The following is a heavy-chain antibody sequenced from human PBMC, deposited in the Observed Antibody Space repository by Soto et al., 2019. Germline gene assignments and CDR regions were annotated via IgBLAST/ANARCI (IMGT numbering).Heavy chain of an antibody. D-gene: IGHD3-10*01. J-gene: IGHJ4*02. CDR1: GFTFSSYA. CDR3: AKGALPLRGFGSRTFGLIDY. V-gene: IGHV3-23*01. Sequence: GGSLRLSCAASGFTFSSYAMSWVRQAPGKGLEWVSAISGSGGSTYYADSVKGRFNISRDNSKYTLYLQMNSLRAEDTAVYYCAKGALPLRGFGSRTFGLIDYWGQGTLVTVSS. CDR2: ISGSGGST.